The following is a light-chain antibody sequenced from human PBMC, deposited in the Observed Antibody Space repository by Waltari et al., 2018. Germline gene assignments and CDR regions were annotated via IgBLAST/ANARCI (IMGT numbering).Light chain of an antibody. CDR2: GAS. J-gene: IGKJ1*01. CDR1: QSVRTN. CDR3: QQYNNWPPWT. V-gene: IGKV3-15*01. Sequence: EVVMTQSPATLSVSPGEGATVPCRASQSVRTNVAWYQQTPGQAPRLLIYGASTRATGIPDRFSGSGSGKEFILTISSLQSEDFAVYYCQQYNNWPPWTFGQGTKVEIK.